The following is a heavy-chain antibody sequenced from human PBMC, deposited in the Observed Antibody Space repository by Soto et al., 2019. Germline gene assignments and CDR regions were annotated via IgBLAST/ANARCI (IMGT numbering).Heavy chain of an antibody. V-gene: IGHV5-51*01. CDR1: GYSFTSYW. CDR3: ARGRHGYNRRNNWFDP. CDR2: IYPGDSDT. D-gene: IGHD5-12*01. J-gene: IGHJ5*02. Sequence: PGESLKISCKGSGYSFTSYWIGWVRQMPGKGLEWMGIIYPGDSDTRYSPSFQGQVTISADKSISTAYLQWSSLKASDTAMFYCARGRHGYNRRNNWFDPWGQGTLVTVSS.